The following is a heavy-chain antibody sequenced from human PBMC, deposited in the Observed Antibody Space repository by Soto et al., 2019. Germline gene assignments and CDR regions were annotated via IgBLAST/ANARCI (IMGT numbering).Heavy chain of an antibody. Sequence: GGSLRLSCAASGFTFSSYAMSWVRQAPGKGLEWVSAISGSGGSTYYADSVTVRFTISRDISKNTLYLQMNSLSAEDTALYYCAKDQGELLRSVFDIWGQGTMVTVSS. CDR2: ISGSGGST. V-gene: IGHV3-23*01. D-gene: IGHD1-7*01. CDR1: GFTFSSYA. CDR3: AKDQGELLRSVFDI. J-gene: IGHJ3*02.